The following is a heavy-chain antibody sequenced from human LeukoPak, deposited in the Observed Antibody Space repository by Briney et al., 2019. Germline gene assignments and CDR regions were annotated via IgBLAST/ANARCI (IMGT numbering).Heavy chain of an antibody. D-gene: IGHD2-15*01. CDR2: IYHSGST. Sequence: SETLSLTCAVSGGSISSGGYSWSWIRQPPGKGLEWIGYIYHSGSTYYNPSLKSRVTISVDRSKHQFSLKLSSVTAADTAVYYCARVPHYCSGGSCYSRRSTYYYYYGMDVWGQGTTVTVSS. CDR3: ARVPHYCSGGSCYSRRSTYYYYYGMDV. J-gene: IGHJ6*02. CDR1: GGSISSGGYS. V-gene: IGHV4-30-2*01.